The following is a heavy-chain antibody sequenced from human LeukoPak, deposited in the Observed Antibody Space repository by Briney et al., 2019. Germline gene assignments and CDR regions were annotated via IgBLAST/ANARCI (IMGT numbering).Heavy chain of an antibody. J-gene: IGHJ4*02. V-gene: IGHV4-39*02. D-gene: IGHD5-24*01. CDR1: GGSISSGSFY. CDR2: IYFSGTT. Sequence: PSETLSLTCTVSGGSISSGSFYWGWIPQPPGKGLEWIGSIYFSGTTYYNASLKSRVTVYVDTSEDQFSLEVSSVAAADAAVYYCATGSRQYYFDFWGQGILVTVSS. CDR3: ATGSRQYYFDF.